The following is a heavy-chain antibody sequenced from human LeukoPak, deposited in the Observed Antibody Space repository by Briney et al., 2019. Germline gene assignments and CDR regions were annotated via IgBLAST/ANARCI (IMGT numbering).Heavy chain of an antibody. J-gene: IGHJ6*02. CDR2: IWYDGSNK. CDR3: ARERTLYVSGSGYGMDV. D-gene: IGHD3-10*01. CDR1: GFASSSYG. Sequence: PGGSLRLSCAASGFASSSYGMHWVRQAPGKGLEWVALIWYDGSNKYYADSVKGRFTISRDSSKNTLYLEMSSLRAEDTAVYFCARERTLYVSGSGYGMDVWGQGTTVTVSS. V-gene: IGHV3-33*01.